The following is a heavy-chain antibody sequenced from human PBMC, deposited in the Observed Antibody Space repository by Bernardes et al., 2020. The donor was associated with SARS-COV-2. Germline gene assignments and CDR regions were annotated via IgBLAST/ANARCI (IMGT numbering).Heavy chain of an antibody. CDR2: MNPNSGNT. V-gene: IGHV1-8*01. J-gene: IGHJ6*02. Sequence: ASVKVSCKASGYTFTSYDINWVRQATGQGLEWMGWMNPNSGNTGYAQKFQGRVTMTRNTSISTAYMELSSLRSEDTAVYYCASSKRDYYDSSGYWALVSSQFMNYYYYGMDVWGQGTTVTVSS. CDR3: ASSKRDYYDSSGYWALVSSQFMNYYYYGMDV. D-gene: IGHD3-22*01. CDR1: GYTFTSYD.